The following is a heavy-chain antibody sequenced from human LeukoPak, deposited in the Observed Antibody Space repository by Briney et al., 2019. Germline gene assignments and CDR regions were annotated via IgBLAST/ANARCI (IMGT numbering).Heavy chain of an antibody. V-gene: IGHV3-21*01. CDR2: ISSSSSYI. Sequence: GGSLRLSCAASGFTFSNYAMSWVRQAPGKGLEWVSSISSSSSYIYYADSVKGRFTISRDNAKNSLYLQMNSLRAEDTAVYYCAREEGLGDRLVINPAVDYWGQGTLVTVSS. CDR1: GFTFSNYA. J-gene: IGHJ4*02. CDR3: AREEGLGDRLVINPAVDY. D-gene: IGHD3-9*01.